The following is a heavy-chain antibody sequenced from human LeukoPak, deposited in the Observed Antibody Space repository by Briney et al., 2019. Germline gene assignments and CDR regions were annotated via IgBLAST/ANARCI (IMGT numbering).Heavy chain of an antibody. J-gene: IGHJ4*02. D-gene: IGHD3-22*01. CDR3: ARGVHYYDSSGSGSGPFFDY. V-gene: IGHV3-30*01. CDR1: GFTFSSYA. CDR2: ISYDGSNK. Sequence: GGSLRLSCAASGFTFSSYAMHWVRQAPGKGLEWVAVISYDGSNKYYADSVKGRFTISRDNSKNTLYLQMNSLRAEDTAVYYCARGVHYYDSSGSGSGPFFDYWGQGTLVTVSS.